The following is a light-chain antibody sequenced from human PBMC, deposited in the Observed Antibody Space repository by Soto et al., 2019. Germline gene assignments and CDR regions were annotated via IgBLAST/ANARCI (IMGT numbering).Light chain of an antibody. CDR3: QQFSSYPLN. Sequence: SVFIHFSISLTLSPGDSVTLSCRASESISGNYLASYQQQPAQPARLLIYGTSNRATGSPDRFSGGGSGTAFILPISRLEPEDFAVYYCQQFSSYPLNFGGGTKVDIK. CDR1: ESISGNY. CDR2: GTS. V-gene: IGKV3-20*01. J-gene: IGKJ4*01.